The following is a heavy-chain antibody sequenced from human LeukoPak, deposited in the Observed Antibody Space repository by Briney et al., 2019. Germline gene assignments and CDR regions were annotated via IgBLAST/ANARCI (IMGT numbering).Heavy chain of an antibody. D-gene: IGHD3-10*01. CDR1: GVSFSGYY. Sequence: NTSETLSLTCAVYGVSFSGYYWSWIRQPPGKGLEWIGEINHSGSTNYNPSLKSRVTISVDTSKNQFSLKLSSVTAADTAVYYCAREAPPPGVPSYYYGSGSYYNPPYGMDVWGQGTTVTVSS. CDR3: AREAPPPGVPSYYYGSGSYYNPPYGMDV. CDR2: INHSGST. V-gene: IGHV4-34*01. J-gene: IGHJ6*02.